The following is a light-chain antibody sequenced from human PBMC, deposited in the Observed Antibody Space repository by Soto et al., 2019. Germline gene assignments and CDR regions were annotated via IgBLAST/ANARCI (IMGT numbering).Light chain of an antibody. CDR1: QSISSY. CDR3: QQSYSTQLT. Sequence: DIQMTQSPSSLSASVGDRVTITCRASQSISSYLNWYQQKPGKAPKLLMYAASSLQSGVPSRFSGSGSGTDFTLTISRLQPEDFATYYCQQSYSTQLTFGGGTKVEIK. CDR2: AAS. V-gene: IGKV1-39*01. J-gene: IGKJ4*01.